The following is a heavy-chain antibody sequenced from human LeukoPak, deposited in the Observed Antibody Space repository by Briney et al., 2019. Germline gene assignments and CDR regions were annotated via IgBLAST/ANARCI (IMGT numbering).Heavy chain of an antibody. CDR2: MNPNSGNT. CDR3: ARDQGSLTRSWYTGY. J-gene: IGHJ4*02. D-gene: IGHD6-13*01. Sequence: ASVKVSSKASGYTFTSYDINWVRQATGQGLEWTGWMNPNSGNTGCAQKFQGRVTMTRNTSISTAYMELSSLRSEDTAVYFCARDQGSLTRSWYTGYWGQGTQVTVSS. CDR1: GYTFTSYD. V-gene: IGHV1-8*01.